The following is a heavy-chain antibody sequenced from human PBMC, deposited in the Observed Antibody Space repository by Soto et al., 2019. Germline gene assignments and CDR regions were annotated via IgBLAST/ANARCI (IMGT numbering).Heavy chain of an antibody. V-gene: IGHV3-23*01. D-gene: IGHD6-19*01. Sequence: GGSLRLSCAASAFTFSSYAMSWVRQAPGKGLEWVSGISGSGGTTYYADSVKGRFTVSRDNAKSTLFLQVSSLRAEDTAVYYCAKAQFQQWLRGHYYYHGMDVWGQGTTVTVSS. CDR1: AFTFSSYA. CDR3: AKAQFQQWLRGHYYYHGMDV. J-gene: IGHJ6*02. CDR2: ISGSGGTT.